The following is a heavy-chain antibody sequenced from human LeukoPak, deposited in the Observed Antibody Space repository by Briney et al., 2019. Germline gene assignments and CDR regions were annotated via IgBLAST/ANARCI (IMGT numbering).Heavy chain of an antibody. CDR2: IYYSGST. J-gene: IGHJ4*02. Sequence: PSETLSLTCTVSGGSISSTDYYWGWIRQPPGKGLEWIGSIYYSGSTYYNPSLKSRVTISVDTSKNQFSLKLSSVTAADTAVYYCARGPYGSGSYYGPLDYWGQGTLVTVSS. D-gene: IGHD3-10*01. CDR1: GGSISSTDYY. CDR3: ARGPYGSGSYYGPLDY. V-gene: IGHV4-39*01.